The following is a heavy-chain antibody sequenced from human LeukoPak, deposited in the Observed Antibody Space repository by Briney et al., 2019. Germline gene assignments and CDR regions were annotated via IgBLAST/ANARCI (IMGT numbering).Heavy chain of an antibody. Sequence: SETLSLTCTVSGGSISSYYWSLIRQPPGKGLEWIGYIYYSGSTNYNPSLKSRVTISVDTSKNQFSLKLSSVTAADTAVYYCAARTTYYYYMDVWGKGTTVTVSS. CDR2: IYYSGST. D-gene: IGHD1-1*01. V-gene: IGHV4-59*01. J-gene: IGHJ6*03. CDR3: AARTTYYYYMDV. CDR1: GGSISSYY.